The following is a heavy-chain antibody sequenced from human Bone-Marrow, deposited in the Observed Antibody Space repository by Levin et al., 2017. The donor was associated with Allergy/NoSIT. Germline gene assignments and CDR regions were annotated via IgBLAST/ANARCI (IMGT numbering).Heavy chain of an antibody. Sequence: GESLKISCKASGYTFSNYDIIWVRQAPGHGLEWMGWMNPHRGSTGSAQKFQGRVTMTRNTSISTAYLEVTSLRSEDTAVYYCSRFNWNYMCLAGYYAMDVWGQGTTVTVSS. D-gene: IGHD1-7*01. J-gene: IGHJ6*02. CDR2: MNPHRGST. CDR3: SRFNWNYMCLAGYYAMDV. V-gene: IGHV1-8*01. CDR1: GYTFSNYD.